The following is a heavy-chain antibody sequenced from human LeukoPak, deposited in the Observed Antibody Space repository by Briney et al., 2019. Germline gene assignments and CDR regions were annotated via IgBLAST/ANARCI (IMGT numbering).Heavy chain of an antibody. CDR3: AKSGILIPLDY. J-gene: IGHJ4*02. Sequence: GGTLRLSCAASGFTFSSYGMSWVRQAPGKGLEWVSAISGSGGSTYYADSVKGRFTISRDNSKNTLYLQMNSLRAEDTAVYYCAKSGILIPLDYWGQGALVSVSS. V-gene: IGHV3-23*01. CDR1: GFTFSSYG. D-gene: IGHD3-9*01. CDR2: ISGSGGST.